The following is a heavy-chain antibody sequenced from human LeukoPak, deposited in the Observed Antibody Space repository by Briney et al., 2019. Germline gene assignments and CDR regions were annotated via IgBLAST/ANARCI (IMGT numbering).Heavy chain of an antibody. J-gene: IGHJ6*02. Sequence: PGGSLRLSCAASGFTLSSHEVNWVRQAPGKGLEWISYISSKGGTKYYADSVKGRFTISRDNAKKSLYLQMNSLRAEDTAVYFCARVPYDYVSGNYRSDYYNMDVWGQGTTVTVSS. V-gene: IGHV3-48*03. CDR1: GFTLSSHE. CDR3: ARVPYDYVSGNYRSDYYNMDV. CDR2: ISSKGGTK. D-gene: IGHD3-16*02.